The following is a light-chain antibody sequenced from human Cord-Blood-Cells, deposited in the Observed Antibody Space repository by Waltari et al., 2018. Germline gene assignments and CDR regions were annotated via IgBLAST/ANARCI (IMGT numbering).Light chain of an antibody. V-gene: IGLV3-21*04. Sequence: SYVLTQPPSVSVAPGKTARITCGGNNLGSKSVHWYKQKPGQAPVLVIYYDSDRPSGIPERFSGSNSGNTATLTISRVEAGDEADYYCQVWDSSSDHPVFGGGTKLTVL. CDR3: QVWDSSSDHPV. CDR1: NLGSKS. CDR2: YDS. J-gene: IGLJ3*02.